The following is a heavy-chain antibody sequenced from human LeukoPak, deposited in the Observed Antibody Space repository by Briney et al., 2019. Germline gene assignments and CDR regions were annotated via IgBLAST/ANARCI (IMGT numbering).Heavy chain of an antibody. J-gene: IGHJ6*02. CDR3: ARSYGSGSSFSLGMDV. CDR1: GGSISTYY. D-gene: IGHD3-10*01. CDR2: IYYSGSA. Sequence: SETLSLTCTVSGGSISTYYWSWIRQPPGKGLEWIGYIYYSGSAKYNPSLKSRVTISVDTSKNQFSLKLSSVTAADTAVYYCARSYGSGSSFSLGMDVWGQGTTVTVSS. V-gene: IGHV4-59*01.